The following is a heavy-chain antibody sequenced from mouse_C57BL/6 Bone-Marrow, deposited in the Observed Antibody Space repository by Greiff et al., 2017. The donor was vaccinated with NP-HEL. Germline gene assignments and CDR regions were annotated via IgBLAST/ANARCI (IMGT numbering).Heavy chain of an antibody. D-gene: IGHD2-4*01. CDR3: ARHGDYDHYYAMDY. CDR2: ISNLAYSI. Sequence: EVKLVESGGGLVQPGGSLKLSCAASGFTFSDYGMAWVRQAPRKGPEWVAFISNLAYSIYYADTVTGRVTISRENANNTLYLEMSSLRSEDTAMYYCARHGDYDHYYAMDYWGQGTSVTVSS. CDR1: GFTFSDYG. J-gene: IGHJ4*01. V-gene: IGHV5-15*01.